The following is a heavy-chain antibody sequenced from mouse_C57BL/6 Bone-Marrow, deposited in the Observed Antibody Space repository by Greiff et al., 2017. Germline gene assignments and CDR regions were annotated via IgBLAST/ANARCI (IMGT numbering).Heavy chain of an antibody. CDR3: ARPYDYDPLGYAMDY. V-gene: IGHV1-64*01. J-gene: IGHJ4*01. D-gene: IGHD2-4*01. CDR1: GYTFTSYW. CDR2: IHPNSGST. Sequence: QVQLQQPGAELVKPGASVKLSCKASGYTFTSYWMHWVKQRPGQGLEWIGMIHPNSGSTNYNEKFKSKATLTVDKSSSTAYMQLSSLTSEDSAVYYCARPYDYDPLGYAMDYWGQGTSVTVSS.